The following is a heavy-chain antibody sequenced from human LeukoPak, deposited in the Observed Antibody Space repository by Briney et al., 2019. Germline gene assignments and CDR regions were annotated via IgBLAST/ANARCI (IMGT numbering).Heavy chain of an antibody. CDR1: GFTLSSYA. CDR2: ISTSSDST. D-gene: IGHD4/OR15-4a*01. V-gene: IGHV3-23*01. CDR3: ASGLYGGVFDN. Sequence: GGSLRLSCAASGFTLSSYAMSWVRQAPGKGLEWVSDISTSSDSTYHIESVRGRFTISRDNSKNMLYLQMNSLRVDDTAVYYCASGLYGGVFDNWGQGTLVTVSS. J-gene: IGHJ4*02.